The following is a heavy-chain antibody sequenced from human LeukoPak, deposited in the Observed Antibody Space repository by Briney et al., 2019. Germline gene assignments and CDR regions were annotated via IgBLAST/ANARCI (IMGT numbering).Heavy chain of an antibody. CDR3: ARALIAARAFDY. Sequence: GGSLRLSCAASRFTFSSYSMNWVRQAPGKGLEWVSSISSSSSYIYYADSVKGRFTISRDNAKNSLYLQMNSLRAEDTAVYYCARALIAARAFDYWGQGTLVTVSS. V-gene: IGHV3-21*01. J-gene: IGHJ4*02. D-gene: IGHD6-6*01. CDR1: RFTFSSYS. CDR2: ISSSSSYI.